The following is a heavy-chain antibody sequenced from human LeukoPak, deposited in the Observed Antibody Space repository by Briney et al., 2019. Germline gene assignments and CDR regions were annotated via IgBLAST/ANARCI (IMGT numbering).Heavy chain of an antibody. J-gene: IGHJ6*02. CDR1: GFTFSSYA. V-gene: IGHV3-30-3*01. CDR3: ARDHGMDV. CDR2: ISYDGSNK. Sequence: GGSLRLSCAASGFTFSSYAMHWVRQAPGKGLEWVAVISYDGSNKYYADSVKGRFTISRDNSKNTLYLQMNSLRAEDTAVYCCARDHGMDVWGQGTTVTVSS.